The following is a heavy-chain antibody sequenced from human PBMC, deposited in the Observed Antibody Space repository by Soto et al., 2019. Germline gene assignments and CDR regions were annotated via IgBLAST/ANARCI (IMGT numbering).Heavy chain of an antibody. V-gene: IGHV4-30-2*01. CDR1: GGSISSGGYS. CDR3: ARDFTDSSGPTLGMGV. J-gene: IGHJ6*02. Sequence: PSETLSLTCAVSGGSISSGGYSWSWIRQPPGKGLEWIGYIYHSGSTYYNPSLKSRVTISVDTSKDQFSLKLSSVTAADTAVYYCARDFTDSSGPTLGMGVWGQGTTVTVSS. CDR2: IYHSGST. D-gene: IGHD6-19*01.